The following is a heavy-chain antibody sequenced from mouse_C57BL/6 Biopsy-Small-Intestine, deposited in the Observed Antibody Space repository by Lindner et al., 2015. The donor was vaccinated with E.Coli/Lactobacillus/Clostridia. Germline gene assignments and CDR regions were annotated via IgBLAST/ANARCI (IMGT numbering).Heavy chain of an antibody. V-gene: IGHV5-6*01. CDR2: ISSGGSYT. CDR3: ARHLYYFMGY. Sequence: VQLQESGGDLVKPGGSLKLPCAASGFTFSSYGMSWVRQTPDKRLEWVATISSGGSYTYYPDSVKGRFTISRDNAKNTLYLQMTSLKSEDTAIYYCARHLYYFMGYWGQGTSVTVSS. CDR1: GFTFSSYG. J-gene: IGHJ4*01.